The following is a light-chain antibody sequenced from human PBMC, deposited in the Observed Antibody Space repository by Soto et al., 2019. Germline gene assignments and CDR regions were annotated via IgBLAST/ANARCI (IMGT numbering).Light chain of an antibody. CDR2: EVS. CDR3: SSYTSSSTLFV. J-gene: IGLJ1*01. Sequence: HSVLTQPAGVSGSPGQSITISCTGTSSDVGGYNYVSWYQQHPGKAPKLMIYEVSNRPSGVSNRFSGSKSGNTASLTISGLQAEDEADYYCSSYTSSSTLFVFGTGTKVTVL. V-gene: IGLV2-14*01. CDR1: SSDVGGYNY.